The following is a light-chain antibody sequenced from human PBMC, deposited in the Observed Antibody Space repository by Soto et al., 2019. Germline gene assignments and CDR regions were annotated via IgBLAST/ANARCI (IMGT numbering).Light chain of an antibody. J-gene: IGLJ3*02. CDR2: EVT. Sequence: QSALTQPPSASGSPGQSVTISCTGTSSDVGGYDYVSWYQQHPGKAPKLMIYEVTKRPSGVPDRFSGSKSGNTASLTVSGLQAEDEGDYSCQAYDYSLTASVFGGGTKLTVL. CDR1: SSDVGGYDY. V-gene: IGLV2-8*01. CDR3: QAYDYSLTASV.